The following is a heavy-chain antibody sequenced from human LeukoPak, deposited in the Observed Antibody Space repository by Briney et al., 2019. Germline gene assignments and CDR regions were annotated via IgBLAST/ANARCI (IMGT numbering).Heavy chain of an antibody. Sequence: SQTLSLTCAISGDSVSRKAVAWNWIRQSPSRGLEWLGRAYSGSNDYAVSVKGRITINADTSKNQFSLRLNSVTPEDTAVYYCARGSNSAFDIWGLGTTVTVSS. V-gene: IGHV6-1*01. CDR2: AYSGSN. CDR3: ARGSNSAFDI. J-gene: IGHJ3*02. CDR1: GDSVSRKAVA. D-gene: IGHD2-8*01.